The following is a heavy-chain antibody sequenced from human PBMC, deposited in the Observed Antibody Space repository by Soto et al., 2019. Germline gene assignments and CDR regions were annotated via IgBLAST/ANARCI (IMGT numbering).Heavy chain of an antibody. Sequence: EVQLVESGGGLVQPGGSLRLSCAASGFTFSSYDMHWVRQATGKGLEWVSAIGTAGDTYYPGSVKGRFTISRENAKNSLYLQMNSLRAGDTAVYYCARDFRPGIAAADYYFDYWGQGTLVTVSS. CDR2: IGTAGDT. J-gene: IGHJ4*02. V-gene: IGHV3-13*01. D-gene: IGHD6-13*01. CDR3: ARDFRPGIAAADYYFDY. CDR1: GFTFSSYD.